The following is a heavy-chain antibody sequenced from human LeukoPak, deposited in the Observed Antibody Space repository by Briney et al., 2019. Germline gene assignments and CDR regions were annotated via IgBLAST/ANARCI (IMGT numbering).Heavy chain of an antibody. Sequence: PSETLSLTCTVSGASITSSGYYWGWIRQPPGKGLEWIGSIHYSGSTYYNPSLKSRVTISVDTSKNQFSLKLSSVTAADTAVYYCGTEGFRGYWFDPWGQGTLVTVSS. CDR2: IHYSGST. V-gene: IGHV4-39*07. CDR3: GTEGFRGYWFDP. D-gene: IGHD5-24*01. CDR1: GASITSSGYY. J-gene: IGHJ5*02.